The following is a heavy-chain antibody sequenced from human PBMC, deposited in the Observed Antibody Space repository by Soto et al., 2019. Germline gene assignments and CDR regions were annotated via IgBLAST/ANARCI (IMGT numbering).Heavy chain of an antibody. V-gene: IGHV4-30-4*01. CDR1: GGSISSGDYY. CDR3: ARGHAPLIPLFRGAAPSFHY. J-gene: IGHJ4*02. D-gene: IGHD3-10*01. CDR2: IYYSGST. Sequence: SETLSLTCTVSGGSISSGDYYWSWIRQPPGKGLEWIGYIYYSGSTYYNPSLKSRVTISVDTSKNQFSLKLSSVTAADTAVYYCARGHAPLIPLFRGAAPSFHYWAQAALVTVSS.